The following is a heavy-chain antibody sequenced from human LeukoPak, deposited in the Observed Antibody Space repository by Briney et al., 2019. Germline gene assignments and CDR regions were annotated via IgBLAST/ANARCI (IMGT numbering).Heavy chain of an antibody. Sequence: SQTLSLTCAISGDSVSSNSAAWNWIRQSPSRGLEWLGRTCYRSRCYNDYAVSVKSRITISPDTSKNQFSLQLNSVTPEDTAVYYCARGQGAAYGDLLGAFDIWGQGTMVTVSS. D-gene: IGHD4-17*01. J-gene: IGHJ3*02. CDR2: TCYRSRCYN. CDR3: ARGQGAAYGDLLGAFDI. V-gene: IGHV6-1*01. CDR1: GDSVSSNSAA.